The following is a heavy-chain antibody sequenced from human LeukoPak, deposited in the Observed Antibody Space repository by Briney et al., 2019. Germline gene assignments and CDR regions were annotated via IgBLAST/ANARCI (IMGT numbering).Heavy chain of an antibody. J-gene: IGHJ4*02. CDR3: AKDLFRYRITMIVVVITPDY. Sequence: GGSLRLSCAASGFTFSSYAMSWVRQAPGKGLERVSAISGSGGSTYYADSVKGRFTISRDNSKNTLYLQMNSLRAEDTAVYYCAKDLFRYRITMIVVVITPDYWGQGTLVTVSS. CDR1: GFTFSSYA. CDR2: ISGSGGST. D-gene: IGHD3-22*01. V-gene: IGHV3-23*01.